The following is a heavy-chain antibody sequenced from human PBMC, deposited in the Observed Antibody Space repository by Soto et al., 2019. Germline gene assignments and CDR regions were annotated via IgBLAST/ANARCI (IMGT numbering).Heavy chain of an antibody. Sequence: GGSLRLSCEASGFSFSSYAMIWVRQAPGKGLEWVSVISGSGGSSYFADSVKGRFTISRDNSKNMLYLEMSSLRAEDTAIYFCAKGSIEYSASIDYWGQGTLVTVSS. D-gene: IGHD4-4*01. J-gene: IGHJ4*02. CDR3: AKGSIEYSASIDY. CDR2: ISGSGGSS. CDR1: GFSFSSYA. V-gene: IGHV3-23*01.